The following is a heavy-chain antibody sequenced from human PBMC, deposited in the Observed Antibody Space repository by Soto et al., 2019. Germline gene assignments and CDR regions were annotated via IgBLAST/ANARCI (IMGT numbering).Heavy chain of an antibody. CDR3: ARAGYYYGSGTYYDGFRFDP. CDR1: GYTFTSYD. CDR2: MNPNGGNS. J-gene: IGHJ5*02. V-gene: IGHV1-8*01. D-gene: IGHD3-10*01. Sequence: QVQLVQSGAEVKRPGASVKVSCKASGYTFTSYDINWVRQATGQGLEWMGWMNPNGGNSGYAQKFQGRVTMTRNTSXXTXYXXLSSLRSEDTAVYYCARAGYYYGSGTYYDGFRFDPSGQGTLVTVSS.